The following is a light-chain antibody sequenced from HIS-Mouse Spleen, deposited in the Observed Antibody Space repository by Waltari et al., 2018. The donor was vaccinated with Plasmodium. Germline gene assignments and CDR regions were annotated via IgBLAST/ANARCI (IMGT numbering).Light chain of an antibody. CDR1: SSDVGGYNY. Sequence: QSALTQPRSVSGSPGQSVTISCTGTSSDVGGYNYVSWYQQHPGKAPKLMIYDVSNRPSGVPDLFSGSKSGNTASLTISGLQAEDEADYYCCSYAGSYTFVFGTGTNVTVL. CDR3: CSYAGSYTFV. CDR2: DVS. J-gene: IGLJ1*01. V-gene: IGLV2-11*01.